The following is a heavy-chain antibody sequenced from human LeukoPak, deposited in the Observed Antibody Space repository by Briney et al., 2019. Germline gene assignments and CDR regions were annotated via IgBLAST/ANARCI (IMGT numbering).Heavy chain of an antibody. Sequence: SETLSLTCAVYGGSFSGYYWSWIRQPPGKGLEWIGEINHSGSTNYNPSLKSRVTISLDTSKNQFSLKLSSVTAADTAVYYCARVAYYYGSGSYYKVGPGYGMEVWGQGTTVTVSS. CDR2: INHSGST. CDR1: GGSFSGYY. D-gene: IGHD3-10*01. V-gene: IGHV4-34*01. CDR3: ARVAYYYGSGSYYKVGPGYGMEV. J-gene: IGHJ6*02.